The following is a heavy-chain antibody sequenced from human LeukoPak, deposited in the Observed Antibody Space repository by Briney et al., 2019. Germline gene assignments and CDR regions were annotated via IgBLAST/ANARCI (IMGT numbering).Heavy chain of an antibody. Sequence: PGRPLRLSCAASGFTFSSYAIHWVRQAPGKGLEWVAVITYDGSNKYYADSVKGRFTISRDNSKNTLYLQMNSLRAEDTAVYYCARGPRYGSGSYPHYYYYGMDVWGQGTTVTVSS. J-gene: IGHJ6*02. CDR2: ITYDGSNK. V-gene: IGHV3-30*04. D-gene: IGHD3-10*01. CDR1: GFTFSSYA. CDR3: ARGPRYGSGSYPHYYYYGMDV.